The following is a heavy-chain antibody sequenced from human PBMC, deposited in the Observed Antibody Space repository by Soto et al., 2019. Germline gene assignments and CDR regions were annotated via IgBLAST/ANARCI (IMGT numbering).Heavy chain of an antibody. D-gene: IGHD3-3*01. Sequence: VASVKVSCKASGYTFTSYGISWVRQAPGQGLEWMGWISAYNGNTNYAQKLQGRVTMTTDTSTSTAYMELRSLRSDDTAVYYCARQNVEYYDFWSGYTNYYYYGMDVWGQGTTVTVSS. CDR2: ISAYNGNT. CDR3: ARQNVEYYDFWSGYTNYYYYGMDV. V-gene: IGHV1-18*01. J-gene: IGHJ6*02. CDR1: GYTFTSYG.